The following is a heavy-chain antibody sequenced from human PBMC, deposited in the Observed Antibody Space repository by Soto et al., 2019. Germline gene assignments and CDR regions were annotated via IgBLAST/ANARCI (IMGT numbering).Heavy chain of an antibody. CDR2: ISGSGGST. V-gene: IGHV3-23*01. D-gene: IGHD1-26*01. J-gene: IGHJ6*02. CDR1: GFTFSSYA. Sequence: GGSLRLSCAASGFTFSSYAMSWVRQAPGKGLEWVSAISGSGGSTYYADSVKGRFTISRDNSKNTLYLQMNSLRAEDTAVYYCAKGDWEVGARYYYYGMDVWGQGTTVTVSS. CDR3: AKGDWEVGARYYYYGMDV.